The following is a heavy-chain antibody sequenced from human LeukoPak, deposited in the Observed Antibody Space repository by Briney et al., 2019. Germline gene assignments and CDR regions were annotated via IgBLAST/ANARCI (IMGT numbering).Heavy chain of an antibody. CDR1: GFTFSSYA. Sequence: GGSLRLSCAASGFTFSSYAMHWVRQAPGKGLEGVAVISYDGNNKYYADSVKGRFSISRDNSKNTLYLQMNSLRAEDTAVYYCASDLYYGSGSYYNGIDYWGQGTLVTVSS. D-gene: IGHD3-10*01. CDR3: ASDLYYGSGSYYNGIDY. J-gene: IGHJ4*02. V-gene: IGHV3-30*04. CDR2: ISYDGNNK.